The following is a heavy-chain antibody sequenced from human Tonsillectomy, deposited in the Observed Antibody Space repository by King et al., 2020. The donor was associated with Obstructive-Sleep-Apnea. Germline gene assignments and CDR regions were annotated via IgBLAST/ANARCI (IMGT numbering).Heavy chain of an antibody. CDR3: ARDQLFNYYYYGMDV. Sequence: QLQESGPGLVKPSQTLSLTCAVSGSSITSGDYSWSWIRQPPGKGLEWIGNIYYTGSTYYNPSLNSRVTISLDTSKNKFSLKLSSVTAAATAVYYCARDQLFNYYYYGMDVWGQGTTVTVSS. V-gene: IGHV4-30-4*07. D-gene: IGHD3-10*01. J-gene: IGHJ6*02. CDR1: GSSITSGDYS. CDR2: IYYTGST.